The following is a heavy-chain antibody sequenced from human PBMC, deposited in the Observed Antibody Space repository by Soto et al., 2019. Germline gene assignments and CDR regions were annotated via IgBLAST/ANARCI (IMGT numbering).Heavy chain of an antibody. CDR3: ARGRYSTTWNAGFHP. Sequence: GGSLRLSCAAFGFTFSTYAMHWVRQAPGKGLEWVAVISYDGRNEFYADSVKGRFSIFRDNSKNTLSLQMNSLRKEDTAVYYCARGRYSTTWNAGFHPWGQGALVTVSS. D-gene: IGHD1-1*01. J-gene: IGHJ5*02. CDR2: ISYDGRNE. V-gene: IGHV3-30*04. CDR1: GFTFSTYA.